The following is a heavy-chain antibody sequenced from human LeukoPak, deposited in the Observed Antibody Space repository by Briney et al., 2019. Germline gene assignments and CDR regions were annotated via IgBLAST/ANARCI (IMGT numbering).Heavy chain of an antibody. Sequence: GGSLRLSCAASGVTVGNNYMIWVRQAPGKGLEWVSRIYSGGATNYADSVKGRFTTSRDSSKTTLFLQLNSLRAEDTAVYYCARDPSAVALGTYGWGQGTLVTVSS. CDR3: ARDPSAVALGTYG. CDR1: GVTVGNNY. J-gene: IGHJ4*02. D-gene: IGHD6-13*01. V-gene: IGHV3-66*01. CDR2: IYSGGAT.